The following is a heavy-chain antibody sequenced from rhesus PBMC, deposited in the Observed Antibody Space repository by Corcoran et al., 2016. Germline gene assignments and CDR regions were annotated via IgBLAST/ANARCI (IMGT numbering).Heavy chain of an antibody. Sequence: QVQLQESGPGLVKPLETLSLTCAVSGGSISSNYWSWIRQPPGKGLEGIGDIYGSGSSPNPTPPLKRRVTLSVDTSKNQFSLKLSSVTAADTAVYYCARGRDEDDYGYYLSTYYFDYWGQGVLVTVSS. V-gene: IGHV4S11*01. J-gene: IGHJ4*01. CDR3: ARGRDEDDYGYYLSTYYFDY. CDR1: GGSISSNY. D-gene: IGHD3-9*01. CDR2: IYGSGSSP.